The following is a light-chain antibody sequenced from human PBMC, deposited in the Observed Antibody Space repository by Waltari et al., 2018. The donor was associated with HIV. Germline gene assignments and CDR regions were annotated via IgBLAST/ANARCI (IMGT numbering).Light chain of an antibody. Sequence: QTALTQPASVSGSPGQSITISCTGTSSDVGAYNLVSWYQPHPGKAPRLMIYDVSGLPAWVSNRFTGSKSGNTASLTISGVQAEDEADYYCCSYVSEIVPCVFGGGTKLTVL. CDR2: DVS. CDR1: SSDVGAYNL. CDR3: CSYVSEIVPCV. V-gene: IGLV2-23*02. J-gene: IGLJ3*02.